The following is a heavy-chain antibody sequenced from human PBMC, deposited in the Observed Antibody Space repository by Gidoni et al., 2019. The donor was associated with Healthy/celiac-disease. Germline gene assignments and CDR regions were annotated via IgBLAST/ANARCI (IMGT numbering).Heavy chain of an antibody. J-gene: IGHJ4*02. CDR3: ARDRPKAYCGGDCYSEAFDY. D-gene: IGHD2-21*02. V-gene: IGHV3-21*01. CDR2: MSSSNSYI. CDR1: GFTFGRYS. Sequence: EVQLVVSGGVLVKPGGSLSLSCAASGFTFGRYSLNWFRRAPGMGLGWVSSMSSSNSYIYYADSVKGRFTIARDKAKNSLYLQMNSLRAEDTAVYCCARDRPKAYCGGDCYSEAFDYWGQGTLVTVSS.